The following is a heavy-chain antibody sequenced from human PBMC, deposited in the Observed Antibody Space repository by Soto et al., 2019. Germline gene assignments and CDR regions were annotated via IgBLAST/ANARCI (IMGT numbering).Heavy chain of an antibody. Sequence: QVQLQQWGAGLLKPSETLSLTCAVYGGSFSGYYWSWIRQPPGKGLEWIGEINHSGSTNYNPSLKRRVTISVDTSKNQFSLKLSSVTAADTAVYYCARGPYSSGYYYVFDYWGQGTLVTVSS. V-gene: IGHV4-34*01. CDR3: ARGPYSSGYYYVFDY. CDR1: GGSFSGYY. CDR2: INHSGST. J-gene: IGHJ4*02. D-gene: IGHD3-22*01.